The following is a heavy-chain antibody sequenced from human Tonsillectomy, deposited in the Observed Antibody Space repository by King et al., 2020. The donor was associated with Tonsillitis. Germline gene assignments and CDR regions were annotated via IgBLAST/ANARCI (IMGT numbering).Heavy chain of an antibody. CDR2: ISGDGDST. CDR3: AKNDAPTSDSYYFYMDV. J-gene: IGHJ6*03. CDR1: GFTFSNYA. D-gene: IGHD1-1*01. V-gene: IGHV3-23*04. Sequence: VQLVESGGDLVQPGGSLRLSCAASGFTFSNYAMTWVRQAPGKGLEWVSSISGDGDSTYYADSMRGRFTISRDISKNTLYLQMNSLRDGDPAVYYCAKNDAPTSDSYYFYMDVWGKGTTVTVSS.